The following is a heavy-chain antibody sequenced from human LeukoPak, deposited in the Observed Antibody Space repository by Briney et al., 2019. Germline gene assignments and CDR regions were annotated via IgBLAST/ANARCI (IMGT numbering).Heavy chain of an antibody. CDR1: GGSFSGYY. V-gene: IGHV4-34*01. D-gene: IGHD4/OR15-4a*01. CDR3: AKAGLVRGGALDS. CDR2: INHSGGT. Sequence: SETLSLTCAVYGGSFSGYYWSWIRQPPGKGLEWIGEINHSGGTNYNPSLKSRVTISVDTSKNQFSLKPSSVTAADTAVYYCAKAGLVRGGALDSWGQGTLVTVSS. J-gene: IGHJ4*02.